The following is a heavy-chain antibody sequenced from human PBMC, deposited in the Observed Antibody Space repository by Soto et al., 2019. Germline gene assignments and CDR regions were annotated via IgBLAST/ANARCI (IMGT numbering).Heavy chain of an antibody. CDR2: INAGNGNT. Sequence: QVQLVQSGAEVKKPGASVKVSCKASGYTFTSYAMHWVRQDPGQGLEGMGWINAGNGNTKYSQKFQGRVTITRDTSASTAYMELSSLRSEDTAVYYCARGRLYYYGSGTGGLNWFDPWGQGTLVTVSS. CDR1: GYTFTSYA. D-gene: IGHD3-10*01. J-gene: IGHJ5*02. V-gene: IGHV1-3*01. CDR3: ARGRLYYYGSGTGGLNWFDP.